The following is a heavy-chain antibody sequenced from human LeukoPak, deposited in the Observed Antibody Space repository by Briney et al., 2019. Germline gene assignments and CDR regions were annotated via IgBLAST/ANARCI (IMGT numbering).Heavy chain of an antibody. CDR2: IYPGDSDT. Sequence: GESLKTSCKGSGYSFTSYWIGWVRQMPGKGLEWMRIIYPGDSDTRYSPSFQGQVTISADKSINTAYLQWSSLKASDTAMYYCATPPRGSPVGFDIWGQGTMVTVSS. V-gene: IGHV5-51*01. CDR1: GYSFTSYW. D-gene: IGHD3-10*01. CDR3: ATPPRGSPVGFDI. J-gene: IGHJ3*02.